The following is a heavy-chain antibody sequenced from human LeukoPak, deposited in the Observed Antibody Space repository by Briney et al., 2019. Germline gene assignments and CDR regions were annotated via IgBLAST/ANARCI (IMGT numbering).Heavy chain of an antibody. Sequence: SETLSLTCTVSGGSISSSSYYWGWIRQPPGKGLEWIGSIYYSGSTYYNPSLKSRVTISVDTSKNQFSLKLSSVTAADTAVYYCARDPRRNYYDSSGYYYDAFDIWGQGTMVTVSS. CDR2: IYYSGST. V-gene: IGHV4-39*07. CDR3: ARDPRRNYYDSSGYYYDAFDI. D-gene: IGHD3-22*01. J-gene: IGHJ3*02. CDR1: GGSISSSSYY.